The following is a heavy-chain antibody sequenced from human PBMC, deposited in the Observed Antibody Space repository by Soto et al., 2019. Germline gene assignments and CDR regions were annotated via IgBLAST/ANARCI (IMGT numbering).Heavy chain of an antibody. CDR3: ALTVYCSGGSCYRGFDY. D-gene: IGHD2-15*01. CDR1: GFSLSTSGVG. CDR2: IYWDDDK. V-gene: IGHV2-5*02. J-gene: IGHJ4*02. Sequence: QITLKESGPTLVKPTQTLTLTCTFSGFSLSTSGVGVCWIRQPPGKALEWLALIYWDDDKRYSPSLKSRLTITKDTSKNQVVLTMTNMDPVDTATYYCALTVYCSGGSCYRGFDYWCQGTPVTVST.